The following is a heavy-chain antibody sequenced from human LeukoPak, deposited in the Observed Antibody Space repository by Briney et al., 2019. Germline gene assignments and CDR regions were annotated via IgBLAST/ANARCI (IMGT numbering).Heavy chain of an antibody. CDR2: IYYSGST. CDR1: GGSISSYY. Sequence: SETLSLTCTVSGGSISSYYWSWIRQPPGKGLEWIGYIYYSGSTNYNPSLKSRVTISVDTSKNQFSLKLSSVTAADTAVYYCARLIGSYWVYYYMDVWGKGTTVTISS. J-gene: IGHJ6*03. CDR3: ARLIGSYWVYYYMDV. D-gene: IGHD1-26*01. V-gene: IGHV4-59*01.